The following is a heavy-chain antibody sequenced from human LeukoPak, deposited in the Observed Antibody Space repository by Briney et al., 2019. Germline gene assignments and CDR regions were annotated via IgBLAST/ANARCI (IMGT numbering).Heavy chain of an antibody. Sequence: PSETLSLTCTVSGGSISGYYWSWIRQPAGKGLEWIGRIYTSGSTNYNPSLKSRVTMSVDTSKNQFSLKLSSVTAADTAVYYCARDAYYYDSSGYHGFDYWGQGTLVTVSS. V-gene: IGHV4-4*07. CDR3: ARDAYYYDSSGYHGFDY. CDR2: IYTSGST. CDR1: GGSISGYY. D-gene: IGHD3-22*01. J-gene: IGHJ4*02.